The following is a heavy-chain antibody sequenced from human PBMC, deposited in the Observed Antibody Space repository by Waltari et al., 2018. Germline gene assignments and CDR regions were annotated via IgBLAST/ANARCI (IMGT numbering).Heavy chain of an antibody. V-gene: IGHV3-73*01. J-gene: IGHJ6*02. CDR3: TRVVLGTIGMDV. D-gene: IGHD2-8*01. CDR1: GFTFSASD. CDR2: IGIKSNSFAT. Sequence: ELQLVESGGDLVQPGGSPKLSCAASGFTFSASDVHWVRQASGKGLGWVGHIGIKSNSFATAYAASVTGRFTISRDDSRNTAYLQMNSLKTEDTAIYYCTRVVLGTIGMDVWGQGTTVTVS.